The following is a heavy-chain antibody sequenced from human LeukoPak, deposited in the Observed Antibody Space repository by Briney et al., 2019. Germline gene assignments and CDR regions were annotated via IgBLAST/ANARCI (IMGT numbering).Heavy chain of an antibody. J-gene: IGHJ6*02. CDR1: GYTFTSYG. CDR2: ISAYNGNT. CDR3: ARGLYSGYDYPALYYYYYGMDV. Sequence: ASVKVSCKASGYTFTSYGISWVRQAPGQGLEWMGWISAYNGNTNYAQKLQGRVTMTTDTSTSTAYMELRSLRSDDTAVYYCARGLYSGYDYPALYYYYYGMDVWGQGTTVTVSS. D-gene: IGHD5-12*01. V-gene: IGHV1-18*01.